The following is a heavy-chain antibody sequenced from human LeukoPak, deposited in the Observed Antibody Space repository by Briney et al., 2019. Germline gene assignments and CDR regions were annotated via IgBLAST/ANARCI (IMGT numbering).Heavy chain of an antibody. D-gene: IGHD1-26*01. J-gene: IGHJ3*02. Sequence: SETLSLTCTVSGGSISSFYWGWIRQPPGKGLEWIGSIYYSGSTYYNPSLKSRVTISVDTSKNQFSLKLSSVTAADTAVYYCARRLSKSSGGSRGAFDIWGQGTMVTVSS. CDR1: GGSISSFY. CDR2: IYYSGST. CDR3: ARRLSKSSGGSRGAFDI. V-gene: IGHV4-39*01.